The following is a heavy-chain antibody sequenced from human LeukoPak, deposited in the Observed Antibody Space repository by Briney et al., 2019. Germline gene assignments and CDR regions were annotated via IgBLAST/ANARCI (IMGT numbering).Heavy chain of an antibody. D-gene: IGHD3-10*01. CDR1: GYTFTGYY. V-gene: IGHV1-2*02. CDR3: ARGWGLLWVGESEYYYYYMDG. Sequence: ASVRVSCKASGYTFTGYYMHWVRQAPGQGLEWMGWINPNSGGTNYAQKFQGRVTMTRDTSISTAYMELSRLRSDDTAVYYCARGWGLLWVGESEYYYYYMDGWGKRTTVTVSS. CDR2: INPNSGGT. J-gene: IGHJ6*03.